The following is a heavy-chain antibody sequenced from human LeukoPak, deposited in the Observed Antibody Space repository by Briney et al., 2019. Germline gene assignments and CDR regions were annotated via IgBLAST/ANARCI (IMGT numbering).Heavy chain of an antibody. J-gene: IGHJ4*02. CDR1: GFTFSSYS. CDR2: TSTTSSSI. Sequence: PGGSLRPSCAASGFTFSSYSMNWVRQAPGKGLEWVSFTSTTSSSIYYADSVKGRFTISRDNAKNSLYLQMSSLRDEDTAVYYCARMRSGWYIDYWGQGTLVTVSS. D-gene: IGHD6-19*01. CDR3: ARMRSGWYIDY. V-gene: IGHV3-48*02.